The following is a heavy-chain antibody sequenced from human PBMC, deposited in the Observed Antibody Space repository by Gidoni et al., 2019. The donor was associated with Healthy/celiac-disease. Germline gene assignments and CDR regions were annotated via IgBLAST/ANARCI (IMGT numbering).Heavy chain of an antibody. CDR1: GGSFSGYY. D-gene: IGHD6-13*01. CDR2: INHSGST. J-gene: IGHJ2*01. Sequence: QVQLQQWGAVLLKPSETLSLTCAVYGGSFSGYYWSLIRPPPGKGLEWIGEINHSGSTNYNSSIKSRVTRSVDKSKNQFSLKLSSVTAADKAVYYCARKFKVLGRPGIAAAGTNWYFDLWGRGTLVTVSS. CDR3: ARKFKVLGRPGIAAAGTNWYFDL. V-gene: IGHV4-34*01.